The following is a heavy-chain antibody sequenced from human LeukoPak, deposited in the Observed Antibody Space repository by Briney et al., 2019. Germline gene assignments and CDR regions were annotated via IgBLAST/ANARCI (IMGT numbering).Heavy chain of an antibody. D-gene: IGHD6-19*01. CDR1: GFTFSSYA. CDR3: ARTGGAVAGYYFDY. Sequence: PGRSLRLSCAASGFTFSSYAMHWVRQAPGKGLEWVAVISYDGSNKYYADSVKGRFTISRDNSKNTLYLQMNSLRAEDTAVYYCARTGGAVAGYYFDYWGQGTLVTVSS. CDR2: ISYDGSNK. J-gene: IGHJ4*02. V-gene: IGHV3-30-3*01.